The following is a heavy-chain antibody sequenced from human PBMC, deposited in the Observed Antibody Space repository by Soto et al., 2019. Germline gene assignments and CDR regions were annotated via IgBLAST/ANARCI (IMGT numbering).Heavy chain of an antibody. CDR3: AKDRGGIVGPVDC. CDR2: ISGSGGDT. CDR1: GLIFSDYA. V-gene: IGHV3-23*01. D-gene: IGHD1-26*01. J-gene: IGHJ4*02. Sequence: GGSLRLSCAASGLIFSDYAMSWVRQAPGKGLECVACISGSGGDTFYADSVKGRFTISRDNSKNTLSLHMNSLRVDDTAVYFCAKDRGGIVGPVDCWGQGSLVTVSS.